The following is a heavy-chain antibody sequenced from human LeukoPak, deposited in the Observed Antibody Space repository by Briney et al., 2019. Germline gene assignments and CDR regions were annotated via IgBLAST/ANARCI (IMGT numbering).Heavy chain of an antibody. J-gene: IGHJ4*02. CDR3: ARENDRYGRMDY. Sequence: SETLSLTCSVFGGSISSYYWSWVRQPPGKGLEWIGYVSYSGSTDYNPSLKGRVIISIDTSKTQFSLRLRSVTAADTAVYYCARENDRYGRMDYWGQGTQVTVSS. V-gene: IGHV4-59*01. CDR2: VSYSGST. D-gene: IGHD5-18*01. CDR1: GGSISSYY.